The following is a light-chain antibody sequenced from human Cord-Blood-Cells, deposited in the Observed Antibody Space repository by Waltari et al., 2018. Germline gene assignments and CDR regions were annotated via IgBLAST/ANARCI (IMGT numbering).Light chain of an antibody. J-gene: IGKJ2*01. CDR2: KAS. CDR1: QSISSW. V-gene: IGKV1-5*03. Sequence: DIQMTQSPSTLSASVGDRVTITCRASQSISSWLAWYQQKPGKAPKLLIYKASSLESGVPSRFSGSGSGTEFTLTISSLEPDDFATYYCQQYNSYPYTFGQGTKLEIK. CDR3: QQYNSYPYT.